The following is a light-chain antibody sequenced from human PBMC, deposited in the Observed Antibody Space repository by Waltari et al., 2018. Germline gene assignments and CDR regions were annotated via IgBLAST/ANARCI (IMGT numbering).Light chain of an antibody. CDR3: SSYTSSSTLV. Sequence: QSALTQSASVSGSPGQSIPISCTRTSSDVGGYTYVSWYQQHPGKAPKLMIYDVSNRPSGVSNRFAGSKSGNTASLTISGLQAEDEADYYCSSYTSSSTLVFGGGTKLTVL. CDR2: DVS. J-gene: IGLJ2*01. CDR1: SSDVGGYTY. V-gene: IGLV2-14*03.